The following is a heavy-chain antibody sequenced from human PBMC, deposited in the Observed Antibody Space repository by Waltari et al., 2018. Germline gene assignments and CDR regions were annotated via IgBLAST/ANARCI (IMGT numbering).Heavy chain of an antibody. CDR3: AREEGSGWSPHFDY. Sequence: EVQLVESGGGLVQPGGSLRLSCAASGFTFSSYWMSWVRQAPGKGLEWVANIKQDGSEKYYVDSVKGRFTISRDNAKNSLYLQMNGLRAEDTAVYYCAREEGSGWSPHFDYWGQGTLVTVSS. CDR2: IKQDGSEK. D-gene: IGHD6-19*01. V-gene: IGHV3-7*03. J-gene: IGHJ4*02. CDR1: GFTFSSYW.